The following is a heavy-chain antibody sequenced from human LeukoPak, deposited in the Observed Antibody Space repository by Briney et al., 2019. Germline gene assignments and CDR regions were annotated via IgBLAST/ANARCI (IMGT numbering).Heavy chain of an antibody. CDR2: IYFTGST. J-gene: IGHJ4*02. Sequence: SETLSLTCTVSGGSLSSYYWSWIRQPPGKGLEWIGNIYFTGSTNYNPSLKSRVTISVDTSNNQFSLKLRSVTAADTAVYYCAISRRRLVGGGFDYWGQGTLVTVSS. CDR3: AISRRRLVGGGFDY. V-gene: IGHV4-4*09. D-gene: IGHD6-6*01. CDR1: GGSLSSYY.